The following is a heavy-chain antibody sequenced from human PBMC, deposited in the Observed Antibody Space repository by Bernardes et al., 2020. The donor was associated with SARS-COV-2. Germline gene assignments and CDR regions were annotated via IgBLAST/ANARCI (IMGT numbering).Heavy chain of an antibody. Sequence: GGSLRLSCGSSGLDLINNSMNWVRQAPGKGLEWVSSISSSSSYIYYADSVKGRFTISRDNAKNSLYLQMNSLRAEDTAVYYCARGATVTTHGMDVWGQGTTVTVSS. V-gene: IGHV3-21*01. CDR1: GLDLINNS. CDR2: ISSSSSYI. CDR3: ARGATVTTHGMDV. J-gene: IGHJ6*02. D-gene: IGHD4-17*01.